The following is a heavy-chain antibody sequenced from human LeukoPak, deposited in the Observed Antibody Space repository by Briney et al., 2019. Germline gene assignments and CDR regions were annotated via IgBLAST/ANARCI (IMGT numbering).Heavy chain of an antibody. V-gene: IGHV3-53*01. CDR3: AREGSGRTAYNDGLDV. Sequence: GGSLRLSCAAAGFTVSSSYMTWVRQAPGKGLEWVSVIPSGGSTVYADSVKGRFTISRDNSKNTLYLQLNSLRAEDTAVYYCAREGSGRTAYNDGLDVWGQGTMVTVSS. CDR2: IPSGGST. J-gene: IGHJ3*01. CDR1: GFTVSSSY. D-gene: IGHD3-10*01.